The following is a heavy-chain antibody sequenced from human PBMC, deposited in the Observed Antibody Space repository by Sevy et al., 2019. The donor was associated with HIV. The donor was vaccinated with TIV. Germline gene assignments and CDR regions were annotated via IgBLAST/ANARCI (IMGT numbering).Heavy chain of an antibody. CDR3: AKTRGFSGLHAFDA. J-gene: IGHJ3*01. CDR1: GITVSLNY. V-gene: IGHV3-53*01. CDR2: IYAGDST. Sequence: GGSLRLSCATSGITVSLNYMSWVRQAPGKGLEWVSAIYAGDSTYYTDSVRGRCTISRDNSKNTLYLQMNSLRVEDTATYYCAKTRGFSGLHAFDAWGQGTLVTVSS. D-gene: IGHD5-18*01.